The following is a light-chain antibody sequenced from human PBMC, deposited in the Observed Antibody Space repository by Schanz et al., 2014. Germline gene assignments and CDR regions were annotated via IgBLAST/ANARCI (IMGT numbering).Light chain of an antibody. CDR3: QKYDRAPWT. CDR1: QSISTW. CDR2: DAS. Sequence: DIQMTQSPSTLSASVGDRVTITCRASQSISTWLAWYQQKPGKAPKVLIYDASSLESGVPSRFSGSGSGTEFTLTISSLQPEDVATYYCQKYDRAPWTFGQGTRVEIK. V-gene: IGKV1-5*01. J-gene: IGKJ1*01.